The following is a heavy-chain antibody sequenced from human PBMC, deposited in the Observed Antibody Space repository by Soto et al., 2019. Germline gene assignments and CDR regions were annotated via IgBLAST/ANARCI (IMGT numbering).Heavy chain of an antibody. Sequence: GGSLRLSCAASGFTFGTYAMHWVRQAPGKGLEWVAVIYYDGSNRYYGDSVKGRFTISRDNSKSTLYLQMSSLRAEDTAVYYCARAFCTNGVCYYFFDYWGHGTLVTVSS. CDR2: IYYDGSNR. J-gene: IGHJ4*01. CDR1: GFTFGTYA. D-gene: IGHD2-8*01. V-gene: IGHV3-33*01. CDR3: ARAFCTNGVCYYFFDY.